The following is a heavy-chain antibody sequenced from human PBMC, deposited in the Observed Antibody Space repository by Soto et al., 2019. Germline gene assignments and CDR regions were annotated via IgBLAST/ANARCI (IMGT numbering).Heavy chain of an antibody. D-gene: IGHD6-6*01. CDR3: ATARQDGLTWSYYFDS. CDR1: GGSSSSYY. Sequence: SETLSLTCTVSGGSSSSYYWSWIRQPPGKGLEWIGYIYYSGSTNYNPSLKSRVTISVDTSKNQFSLKLSSVTAADTAIYYCATARQDGLTWSYYFDSWGPGTLVTVSS. J-gene: IGHJ4*02. V-gene: IGHV4-59*01. CDR2: IYYSGST.